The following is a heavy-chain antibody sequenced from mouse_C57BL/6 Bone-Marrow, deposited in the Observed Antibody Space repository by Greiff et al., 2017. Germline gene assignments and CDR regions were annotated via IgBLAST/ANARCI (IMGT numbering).Heavy chain of an antibody. D-gene: IGHD2-5*01. CDR3: TRDKYRNGKYYFDY. CDR1: GFTFSSYA. J-gene: IGHJ2*01. Sequence: EVQLVESGGGLVKPGGSLKLSCAASGFTFSSYAMSWVRQTPEQRLEWVATISAGGSYTYYPEHVKGRFTISRDNATNNLYLQMSHLKSEDTAMYYSTRDKYRNGKYYFDYWGQGTTLTVSA. CDR2: ISAGGSYT. V-gene: IGHV5-4*01.